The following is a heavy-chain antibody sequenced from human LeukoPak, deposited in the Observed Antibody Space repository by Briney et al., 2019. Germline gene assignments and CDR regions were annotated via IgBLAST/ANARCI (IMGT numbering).Heavy chain of an antibody. CDR3: AKGNGYSYGRYYFDY. CDR1: GFTFSSYA. J-gene: IGHJ4*02. V-gene: IGHV3-23*01. D-gene: IGHD5-18*01. Sequence: GGSLRLSCAASGFTFSSYAMGWVRQAPGKGLEWVSAITASGGNTYYADSVKGRFTISRDNSKNTLYLQVNSLRAEDSAVYYCAKGNGYSYGRYYFDYWGQGTLVTVSS. CDR2: ITASGGNT.